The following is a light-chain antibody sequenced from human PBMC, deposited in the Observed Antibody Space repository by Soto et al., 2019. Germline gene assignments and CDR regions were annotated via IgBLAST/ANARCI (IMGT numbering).Light chain of an antibody. CDR1: QSISRY. CDR3: QQNYRATPWT. CDR2: AAS. V-gene: IGKV1-39*01. Sequence: EIQMTQSPSSLSASVGDRITITCRASQSISRYLNWYQHKPGKAPKLLINAASSLERGVPSRFSGGGSGTDFTLNISSLQPDDFATYYCQQNYRATPWTFGQGTRLEIK. J-gene: IGKJ5*01.